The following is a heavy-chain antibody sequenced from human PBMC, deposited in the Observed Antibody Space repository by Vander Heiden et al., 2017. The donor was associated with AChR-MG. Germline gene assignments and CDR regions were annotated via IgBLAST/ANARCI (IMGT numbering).Heavy chain of an antibody. CDR1: GGSISSSSYY. CDR2: IYYSGST. V-gene: IGHV4-39*01. J-gene: IGHJ4*02. D-gene: IGHD2-8*02. Sequence: QLQLQESGPGLVKPSETLSLICTVPGGSISSSSYYWGWIRQPPGKGLEWIGSIYYSGSTYYNPSLKSRVTISVDTSKNQFSLKLSSVTAADTAVYYCARRAAWYYFDYWGQGTLVTVSS. CDR3: ARRAAWYYFDY.